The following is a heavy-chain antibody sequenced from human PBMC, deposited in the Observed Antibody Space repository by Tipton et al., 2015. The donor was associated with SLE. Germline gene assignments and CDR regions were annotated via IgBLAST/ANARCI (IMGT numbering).Heavy chain of an antibody. V-gene: IGHV1-18*01. Sequence: QLVQSGAEVKRPGASVKVSCRASGYTFTSYGFSWVRQAPGQGLEWMGWISGYNGNTNYAQSLQGRVTMTTDTSTSTAYMELRSLRADDTAVYYCASSVAGATAAKSLDYWGQGTLVTVSS. CDR1: GYTFTSYG. CDR3: ASSVAGATAAKSLDY. J-gene: IGHJ4*02. D-gene: IGHD5-12*01. CDR2: ISGYNGNT.